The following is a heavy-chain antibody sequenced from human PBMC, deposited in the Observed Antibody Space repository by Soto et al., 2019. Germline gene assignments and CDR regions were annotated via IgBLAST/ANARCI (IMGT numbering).Heavy chain of an antibody. CDR3: APRPLGYSDHFDY. V-gene: IGHV2-5*02. CDR1: GFSLSTRGVG. CDR2: IYWDDDE. D-gene: IGHD4-4*01. Sequence: QITLKESGPTLVKPTQTLTLTCTFSGFSLSTRGVGGGWISQPPGKALEWLALIYWDDDEGYSPTLKSTLTITKHPSQNPVVLTITNIDPVDTATYYCAPRPLGYSDHFDYWGQGTLVTVSS. J-gene: IGHJ4*02.